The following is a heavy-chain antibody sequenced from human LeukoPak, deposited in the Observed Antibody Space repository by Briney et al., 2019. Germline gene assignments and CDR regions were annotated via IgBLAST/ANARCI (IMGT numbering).Heavy chain of an antibody. CDR1: GGTFSSYA. V-gene: IGHV1-18*01. CDR2: ISAYNGNT. CDR3: ARNGIAVAGTIWFDP. Sequence: ASVKVSCKASGGTFSSYAISWVRQAPGQGLEWMGWISAYNGNTNYAQKLQGRVTMTTDTSTSTAYMELRSLRSDDTAVYYCARNGIAVAGTIWFDPWGQGTLVTVSS. D-gene: IGHD6-19*01. J-gene: IGHJ5*02.